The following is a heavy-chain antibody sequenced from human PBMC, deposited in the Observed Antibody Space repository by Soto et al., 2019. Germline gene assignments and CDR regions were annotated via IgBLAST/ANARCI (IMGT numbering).Heavy chain of an antibody. Sequence: GGPLRLSCAASGFTFSSYSMNWVRQAPGKGLEWVSYISSSSSTIYYADSVKGRFTISRDNAKNSLYLQMNSLRAEDTAVYYCARDFGQGGLDYWGQGTLVTVSS. CDR3: ARDFGQGGLDY. D-gene: IGHD3-10*01. J-gene: IGHJ4*02. V-gene: IGHV3-48*01. CDR1: GFTFSSYS. CDR2: ISSSSSTI.